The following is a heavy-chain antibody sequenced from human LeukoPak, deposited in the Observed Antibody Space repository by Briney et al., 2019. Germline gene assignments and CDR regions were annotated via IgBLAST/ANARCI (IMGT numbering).Heavy chain of an antibody. Sequence: SLRLSCAASGFTFDDYAMHWVRQAPGKGLEWVSGISWNSGSIGYADSVKGRFTISRDDAKNSLYLQMNSLRAEDTALYYCAKDTSSSWYGLIDYWGQGTLVTVSS. CDR2: ISWNSGSI. CDR1: GFTFDDYA. J-gene: IGHJ4*02. V-gene: IGHV3-9*01. CDR3: AKDTSSSWYGLIDY. D-gene: IGHD6-13*01.